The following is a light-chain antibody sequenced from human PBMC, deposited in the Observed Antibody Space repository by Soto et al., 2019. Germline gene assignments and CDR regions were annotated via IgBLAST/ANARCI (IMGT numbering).Light chain of an antibody. Sequence: DIQLTQSPAFLSASLGDRVTISCRASQGISSHLAWYQQKPGKAPELLIYAASTLQSGVPSRFSGRGSGTEFTLTISSLQPEDFATYFCQHLNSYPRALSFGGGTKVEIK. V-gene: IGKV1-9*01. CDR3: QHLNSYPRALS. CDR2: AAS. J-gene: IGKJ4*01. CDR1: QGISSH.